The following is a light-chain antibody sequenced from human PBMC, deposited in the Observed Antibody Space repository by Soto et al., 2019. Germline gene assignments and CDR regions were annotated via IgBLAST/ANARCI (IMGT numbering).Light chain of an antibody. Sequence: EVVMTQSPATLSVSPGERATLSCRASQSITSNLAWYQQRPGQTPRLLIYEASTRATGIPARFSGSGSGTDFTLTITSLQSEDFATYYCQQYNSFPYSFGQGTKLEIK. CDR3: QQYNSFPYS. V-gene: IGKV3-15*01. J-gene: IGKJ2*03. CDR2: EAS. CDR1: QSITSN.